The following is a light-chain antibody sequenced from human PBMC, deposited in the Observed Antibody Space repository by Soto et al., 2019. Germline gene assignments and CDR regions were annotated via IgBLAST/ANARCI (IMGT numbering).Light chain of an antibody. V-gene: IGLV2-14*01. CDR3: SSYTSSSTLYV. CDR1: SSDVGGYNY. CDR2: EVS. J-gene: IGLJ1*01. Sequence: QSALTQPASVSGSPGQSITISCIGTSSDVGGYNYVAWYQQHPGKAPKLMIYEVSNRPSGVSNPFSGSKSGDTASLTISGLXAEDEADYYCSSYTSSSTLYVFGTGTKVTVL.